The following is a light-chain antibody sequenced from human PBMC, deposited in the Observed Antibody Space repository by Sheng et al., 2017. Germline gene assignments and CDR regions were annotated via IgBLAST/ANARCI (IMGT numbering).Light chain of an antibody. V-gene: IGLV1-40*01. CDR1: SSNIGAGYD. Sequence: QSVLTQPPSVSGAPGQRVTISCTGSSSNIGAGYDVHWYQQLPGTAPKLLIYGNSNRPSGVPDRFSGSKSGTSGTLAITDLQAEDETEYYCQSYDSSLSAVVFGGGTKLTVL. J-gene: IGLJ2*01. CDR2: GNS. CDR3: QSYDSSLSAVV.